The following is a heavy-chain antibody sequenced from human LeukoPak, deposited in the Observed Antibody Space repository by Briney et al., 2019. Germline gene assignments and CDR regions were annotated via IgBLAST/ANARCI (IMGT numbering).Heavy chain of an antibody. CDR1: GYTFTSYG. Sequence: ASVKVSCKASGYTFTSYGISWVRQAPGQGLEWMGWISAHNGNTNYAQKLQGRVTMTTDTSTSTAYMELRSLRSDDTAVYYCARDGPRTTMIPWAYYYGMDVWGQGTTVTVSS. D-gene: IGHD3-22*01. J-gene: IGHJ6*02. V-gene: IGHV1-18*01. CDR2: ISAHNGNT. CDR3: ARDGPRTTMIPWAYYYGMDV.